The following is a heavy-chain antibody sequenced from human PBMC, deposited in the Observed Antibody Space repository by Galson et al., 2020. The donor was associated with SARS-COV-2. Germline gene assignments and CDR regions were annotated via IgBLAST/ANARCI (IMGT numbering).Heavy chain of an antibody. D-gene: IGHD2-2*01. J-gene: IGHJ1*01. V-gene: IGHV3-15*01. CDR3: TDSAAITWEEYFQH. CDR1: GFTFSNAW. CDR2: IKSKTDGGTT. Sequence: GESLKISCAASGFTFSNAWMSWVRQAPGKGLEWVGRIKSKTDGGTTDYAAPVKGRFTISRDDSKNTLYLQMNSLKTEDTAVYYCTDSAAITWEEYFQHWGQGTLVTVSS.